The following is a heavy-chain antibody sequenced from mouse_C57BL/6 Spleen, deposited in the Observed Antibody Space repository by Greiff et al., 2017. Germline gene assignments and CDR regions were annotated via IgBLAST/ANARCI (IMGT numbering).Heavy chain of an antibody. V-gene: IGHV5-4*01. CDR2: ISDGGSYT. J-gene: IGHJ2*01. Sequence: EVQLVESGGGLVKPGGSLKLSCAASGFTFSSYAMSWVRQTPEKRLEWVATISDGGSYTYYPDNVKGRFTISRDNAKNNLYLQMSHLKSEDTAMYYCARVYYDYDEGFDYWGQGTTLTVSS. D-gene: IGHD2-4*01. CDR3: ARVYYDYDEGFDY. CDR1: GFTFSSYA.